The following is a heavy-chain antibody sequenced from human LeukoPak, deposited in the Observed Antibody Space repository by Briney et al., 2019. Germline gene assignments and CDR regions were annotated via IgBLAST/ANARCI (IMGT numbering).Heavy chain of an antibody. CDR1: GGTFSSYA. CDR2: IIPILGIA. J-gene: IGHJ4*02. Sequence: SVKVSCKASGGTFSSYAISWVRQAPGQGLEWMGRIIPILGIANYAQKFQGRVTITADKSTSTAYMELSSLRAEDTAVYYCAKDSSGYGDVDYWGQGTLVTVSS. CDR3: AKDSSGYGDVDY. V-gene: IGHV1-69*04. D-gene: IGHD4-17*01.